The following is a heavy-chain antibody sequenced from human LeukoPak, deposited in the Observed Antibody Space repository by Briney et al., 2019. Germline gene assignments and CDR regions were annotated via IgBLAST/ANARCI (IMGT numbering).Heavy chain of an antibody. CDR3: ARVREGFADE. D-gene: IGHD5-24*01. Sequence: GESLKISCKGSGYSFTSYWIAWVRRMPGKGLEWMGIIYPGDSDTRHSPSFQGHVTISADKSISTAHQQSSRLNASERDKYYCARVREGFADECGEGCQVTVSS. V-gene: IGHV5-51*01. J-gene: IGHJ4*02. CDR1: GYSFTSYW. CDR2: IYPGDSDT.